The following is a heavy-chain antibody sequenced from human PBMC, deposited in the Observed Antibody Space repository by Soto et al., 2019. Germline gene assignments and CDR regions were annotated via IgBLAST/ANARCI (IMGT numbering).Heavy chain of an antibody. J-gene: IGHJ4*02. CDR3: ARGGYGFLFDY. Sequence: SETLSLTCTVSGGSISSGGYYWSWIRQHPGKGLEWIGYIYYSGSTNYNPSLKSRVTISVDTSKNQFSLKLSSVTAADTAVYYCARGGYGFLFDYWGQGTLVTVSS. CDR1: GGSISSGGYY. D-gene: IGHD5-18*01. CDR2: IYYSGST. V-gene: IGHV4-61*08.